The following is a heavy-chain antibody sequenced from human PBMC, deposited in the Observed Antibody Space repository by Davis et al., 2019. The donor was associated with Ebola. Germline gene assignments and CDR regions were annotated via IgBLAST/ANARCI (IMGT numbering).Heavy chain of an antibody. CDR1: GFTFSSYG. CDR2: ISGSGGST. Sequence: GESLKISCAASGFTFSSYGMHWVRQAPGKGLEWVSGISGSGGSTYYADSVKGRFTISGDNSKNTLYLQMNSLRAEDTAVYYCAKVHGFYYDISRYGMDVWGQGTTVTVSS. CDR3: AKVHGFYYDISRYGMDV. J-gene: IGHJ6*02. D-gene: IGHD3-22*01. V-gene: IGHV3-NL1*01.